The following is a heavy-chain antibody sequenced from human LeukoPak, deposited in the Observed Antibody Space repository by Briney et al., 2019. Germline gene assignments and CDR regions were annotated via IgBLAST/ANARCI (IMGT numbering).Heavy chain of an antibody. Sequence: GASVKVSCKASGYTFTSYYMHWVRQAPGQGLEWMGWINPNSGGTNYAQKFQGRVTMTRDTSISTAYMELSRLRSDDTAVYYCARDHGDYVGSFDYWGQGTLVTVSS. D-gene: IGHD4-17*01. CDR1: GYTFTSYY. J-gene: IGHJ4*02. V-gene: IGHV1-2*02. CDR2: INPNSGGT. CDR3: ARDHGDYVGSFDY.